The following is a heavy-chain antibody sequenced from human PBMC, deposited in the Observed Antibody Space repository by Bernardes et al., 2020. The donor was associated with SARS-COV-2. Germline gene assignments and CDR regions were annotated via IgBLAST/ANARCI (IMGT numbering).Heavy chain of an antibody. CDR1: LFSLTPIGMR. Sequence: SGHTLLKPTQTLTLTCPFSLFSLTPIGMRVSWIRQPPGKALEWLARIDWDDDKFYSTSLRTRLTISKDTSKNQVVLTMTNMGPVDTATYYCARVATSTAFDIWGQGTMVTVSS. J-gene: IGHJ3*02. V-gene: IGHV2-70*04. CDR2: IDWDDDK. CDR3: ARVATSTAFDI.